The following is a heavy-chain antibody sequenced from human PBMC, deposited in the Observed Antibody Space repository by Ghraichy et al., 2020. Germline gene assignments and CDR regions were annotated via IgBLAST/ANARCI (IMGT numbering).Heavy chain of an antibody. CDR3: ARVAYDDDSSGYRYFDD. CDR1: GYTFTNYG. D-gene: IGHD3-22*01. J-gene: IGHJ4*02. V-gene: IGHV1-18*04. CDR2: ISAYNANT. Sequence: ASVKVSCKASGYTFTNYGISWVRQAPGQGLEWMGWISAYNANTNYAQKLQGRVTMTTDTSTSTAYMELRSLRSDDTAVYYCARVAYDDDSSGYRYFDDWGQGTLVTV.